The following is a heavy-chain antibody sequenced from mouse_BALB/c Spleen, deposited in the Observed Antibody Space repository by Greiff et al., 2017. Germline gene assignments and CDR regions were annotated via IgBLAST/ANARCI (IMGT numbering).Heavy chain of an antibody. J-gene: IGHJ2*01. V-gene: IGHV5-9-4*01. CDR2: ISSGGSYT. Sequence: EVLRVESGGGLVKPGGSLKLSCAVSGFTFSSYAMSWVRQSPEKRLEWVAEISSGGSYTYYPDTVTGRFTISRDNAKNTLYLEMSSLRSEDTAMYYCARGDDGYFDYWGQGTTLTVSA. CDR1: GFTFSSYA. CDR3: ARGDDGYFDY. D-gene: IGHD2-3*01.